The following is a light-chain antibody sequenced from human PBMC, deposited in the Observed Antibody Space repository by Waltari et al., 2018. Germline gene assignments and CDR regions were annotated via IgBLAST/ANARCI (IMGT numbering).Light chain of an antibody. CDR2: DVS. CDR1: QSVSNS. J-gene: IGKJ5*01. Sequence: EIVLTHSADTRSFSPGERASLSCRAGQSVSNSLVWYQQKPGQAPRLLIYDVSNRASGVPPRFSGSGSETDFTLTISSLDPEDFAVYYCQQRITWPSITFGQGTRL. V-gene: IGKV3-11*01. CDR3: QQRITWPSIT.